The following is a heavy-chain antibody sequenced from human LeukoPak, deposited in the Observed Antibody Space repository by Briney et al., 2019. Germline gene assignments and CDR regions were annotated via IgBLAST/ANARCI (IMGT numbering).Heavy chain of an antibody. Sequence: SVEVSCKASGGTFSSYAISWVRQAPGQGLEWMGGIIPIFGTANYAQKFQGRVTITADESTSTAYMELSSLRSEDTAVYYCASGQDYYDSSGYYKGWGQGTLVTVSS. V-gene: IGHV1-69*13. CDR3: ASGQDYYDSSGYYKG. D-gene: IGHD3-22*01. CDR2: IIPIFGTA. CDR1: GGTFSSYA. J-gene: IGHJ4*02.